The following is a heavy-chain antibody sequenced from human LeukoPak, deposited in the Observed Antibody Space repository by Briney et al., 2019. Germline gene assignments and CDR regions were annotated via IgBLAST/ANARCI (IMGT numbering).Heavy chain of an antibody. D-gene: IGHD5-18*01. V-gene: IGHV3-30*04. Sequence: PRGSLRLSCAASGFTFSSYAMHWVRQAPGKGLEWVAVISYDGSNKYYADSVKGRFTISRDNSKNTLYLQMNSLRAEDTAVYYCARDLDTAMATGYWGQGTLVTVSS. CDR3: ARDLDTAMATGY. J-gene: IGHJ4*02. CDR2: ISYDGSNK. CDR1: GFTFSSYA.